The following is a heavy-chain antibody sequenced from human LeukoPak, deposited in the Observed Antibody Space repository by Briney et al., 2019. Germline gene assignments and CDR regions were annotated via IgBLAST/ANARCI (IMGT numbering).Heavy chain of an antibody. J-gene: IGHJ4*02. CDR3: AKVIEYYDFWRPFDY. CDR1: GFTSSSYA. Sequence: GGSLRLSCAASGFTSSSYAMSWVRQAPGKGLEWVSAISGSGGSTYYADSVKGRFTISRDNSKNTLYLQMNSLRAEDTAVYYCAKVIEYYDFWRPFDYWGQGTLVTVSS. D-gene: IGHD3-3*01. CDR2: ISGSGGST. V-gene: IGHV3-23*01.